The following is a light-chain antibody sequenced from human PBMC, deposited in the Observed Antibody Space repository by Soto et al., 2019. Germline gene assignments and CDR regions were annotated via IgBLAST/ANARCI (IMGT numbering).Light chain of an antibody. CDR1: HVFRND. Sequence: AIQMTQSPSSLSASVGDRVTITCRASHVFRNDLGWYQQKPGKAPKLLIYAASSLQSGVPSRFSGSGSGTDFTLTISSLQPADFAPYYCLQYYNYPRTFGQGKKVEIK. V-gene: IGKV1-6*01. CDR2: AAS. CDR3: LQYYNYPRT. J-gene: IGKJ1*01.